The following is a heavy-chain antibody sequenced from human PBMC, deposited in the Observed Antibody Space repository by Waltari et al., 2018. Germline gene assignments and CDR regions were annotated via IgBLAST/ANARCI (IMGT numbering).Heavy chain of an antibody. D-gene: IGHD6-13*01. J-gene: IGHJ4*02. Sequence: EVQLLESGGGLVQPGGSLRLSCAASGCTFISYAMTWVRQAPGKGLEWVSSISGPALTTFYADSVKGRFSVSRDNSKNTLYLQINGLRADDTAVYYCAKAGGIAAAEFQFDFWGRGTLVTVSS. CDR3: AKAGGIAAAEFQFDF. CDR1: GCTFISYA. CDR2: ISGPALTT. V-gene: IGHV3-23*01.